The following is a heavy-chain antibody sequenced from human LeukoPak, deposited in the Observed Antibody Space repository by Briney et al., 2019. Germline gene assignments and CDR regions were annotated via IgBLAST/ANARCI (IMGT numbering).Heavy chain of an antibody. CDR3: ARGGGSYYAEYFQH. D-gene: IGHD1-26*01. Sequence: ASVKVSCKASGYTFTGYYMHWVRQAPGQGLEWMGWINPNSGGTNYAQKFQGRVTMTRDTSISTAYMELSRLRSEDTAVYYCARGGGSYYAEYFQHWGQGTLVTVSS. V-gene: IGHV1-2*02. J-gene: IGHJ1*01. CDR2: INPNSGGT. CDR1: GYTFTGYY.